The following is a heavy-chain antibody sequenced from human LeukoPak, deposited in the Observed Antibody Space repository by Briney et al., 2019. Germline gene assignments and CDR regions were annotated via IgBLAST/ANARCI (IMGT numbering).Heavy chain of an antibody. V-gene: IGHV3-33*01. CDR3: AREPLPYYYYSSGYESY. CDR1: GFTFSSYG. J-gene: IGHJ4*02. CDR2: IWYDGSNK. D-gene: IGHD3-22*01. Sequence: TGGSLRLSCAASGFTFSSYGMHWVRQAPGKGLEWVAVIWYDGSNKYYADSVKGRFTISRDNSKNTLYLQMNSLRAEDTAVYYCAREPLPYYYYSSGYESYRGQGTLVTVSS.